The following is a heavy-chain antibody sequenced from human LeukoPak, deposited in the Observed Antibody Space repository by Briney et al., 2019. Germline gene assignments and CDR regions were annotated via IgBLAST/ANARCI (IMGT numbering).Heavy chain of an antibody. Sequence: GGSLRLSCAASGFTFSRYDMHWVRQAPGKGLEWVAVIWYDGSKKYCADSVKGRITISRDNTKNTVDLQMNSLRAEDTAVYFCARSPVLDRNDWSFADWGQGTLVTVSS. V-gene: IGHV3-33*01. J-gene: IGHJ4*02. CDR3: ARSPVLDRNDWSFAD. D-gene: IGHD1-1*01. CDR1: GFTFSRYD. CDR2: IWYDGSKK.